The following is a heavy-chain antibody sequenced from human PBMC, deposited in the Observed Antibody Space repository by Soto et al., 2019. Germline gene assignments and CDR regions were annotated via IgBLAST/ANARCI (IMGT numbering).Heavy chain of an antibody. CDR3: ARASPNYYYAMDV. CDR2: IYHTGST. V-gene: IGHV4-31*03. Sequence: SETLSLTCTVSGVTVSSDAYYWSWIRQHPGKGLEWIGNIYHTGSTYYSPSLKSRVVISLDTSNNQFSLKLRSVTAADTAIYFCARASPNYYYAMDVWGQGTTVTVSS. J-gene: IGHJ6*02. CDR1: GVTVSSDAYY.